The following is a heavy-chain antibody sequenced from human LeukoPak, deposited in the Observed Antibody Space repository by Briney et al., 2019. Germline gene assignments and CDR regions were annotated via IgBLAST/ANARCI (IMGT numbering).Heavy chain of an antibody. Sequence: GGSLTLSCAASGFTVSSNYMSWVRQAPGKGLEWVSVIYSGGSTYYADSVKGRFTISRDNSKNTLYLQMNSLRAEDTAVYYCAIATVGIMDVWGQGTTVTVSS. J-gene: IGHJ6*02. CDR1: GFTVSSNY. CDR3: AIATVGIMDV. V-gene: IGHV3-53*01. CDR2: IYSGGST. D-gene: IGHD4-11*01.